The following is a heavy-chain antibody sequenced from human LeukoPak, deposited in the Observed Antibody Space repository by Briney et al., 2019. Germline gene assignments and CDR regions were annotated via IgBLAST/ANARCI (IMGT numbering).Heavy chain of an antibody. CDR1: GFTFSSYA. CDR3: AKARQKYYYDSSGYQFDY. Sequence: GGSLRLSCAASGFTFSSYAMSWVRQAPGEGLEWVSAISGSGGSTYYADSVKGRFTISRDNSKNTLYLQMNSLRAEDTAVYYCAKARQKYYYDSSGYQFDYWGQGTLVTVSS. CDR2: ISGSGGST. D-gene: IGHD3-22*01. V-gene: IGHV3-23*01. J-gene: IGHJ4*02.